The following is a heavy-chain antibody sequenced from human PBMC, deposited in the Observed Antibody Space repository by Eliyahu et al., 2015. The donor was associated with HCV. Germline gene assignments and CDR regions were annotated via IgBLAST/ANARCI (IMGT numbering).Heavy chain of an antibody. J-gene: IGHJ4*02. V-gene: IGHV3-53*01. D-gene: IGHD5-12*01. Sequence: EVQLVESGGGLIQPGGSLRLSCTASGFXVSXYXMSWVRQAPGKGLEWVSVIYSGGTTYYADSVKGRCSISRDNSKNTLNLQVNSLRAEDTAVYYCARGQISGYVPYFDYWGQGTLVTVSS. CDR2: IYSGGTT. CDR3: ARGQISGYVPYFDY. CDR1: GFXVSXYX.